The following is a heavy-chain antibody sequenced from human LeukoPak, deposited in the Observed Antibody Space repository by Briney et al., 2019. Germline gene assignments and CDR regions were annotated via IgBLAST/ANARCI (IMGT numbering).Heavy chain of an antibody. V-gene: IGHV3-23*01. CDR1: GFTFSKYT. J-gene: IGHJ6*02. CDR3: AKPTTAQDYDFWSGAGDYYYGMDV. CDR2: ISGSGGST. Sequence: GGSLRLSCVASGFTFSKYTMSWVRQAPGKGLEWVSAISGSGGSTYYADSVKGRFTISRDNSKNTLYLQMNSLRAEDTAVYYCAKPTTAQDYDFWSGAGDYYYGMDVWGQGTTVTVSS. D-gene: IGHD3-3*01.